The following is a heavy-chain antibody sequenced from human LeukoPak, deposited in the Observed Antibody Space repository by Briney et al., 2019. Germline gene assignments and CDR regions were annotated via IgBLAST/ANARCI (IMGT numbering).Heavy chain of an antibody. CDR3: AKDLYDSSGSRYDY. V-gene: IGHV3-23*01. CDR2: MSESGSST. D-gene: IGHD3-22*01. Sequence: GGSLRLSCTASGFTFSGYSMNWIRQAPGKGLEWVSAMSESGSSTWYADSVKGRLTISRDNSKNTLFLQMNSLRAEDTAVYYCAKDLYDSSGSRYDYWGQGTLVTVSS. CDR1: GFTFSGYS. J-gene: IGHJ4*02.